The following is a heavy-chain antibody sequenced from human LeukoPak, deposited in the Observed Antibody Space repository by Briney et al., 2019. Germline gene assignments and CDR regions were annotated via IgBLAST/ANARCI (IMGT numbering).Heavy chain of an antibody. CDR2: IYTSGST. CDR1: GGSISSYY. D-gene: IGHD2-2*01. V-gene: IGHV4-4*07. J-gene: IGHJ4*02. Sequence: SETLSLTCTVSGGSISSYYWSWIRQPAGKGLEWIGRIYTSGSTNYNPSLKSRVTMSVDTSKNQFSLKLSSVTAADTAVYYCARSLPAAMSYYFDYWGQGTLSPSPQ. CDR3: ARSLPAAMSYYFDY.